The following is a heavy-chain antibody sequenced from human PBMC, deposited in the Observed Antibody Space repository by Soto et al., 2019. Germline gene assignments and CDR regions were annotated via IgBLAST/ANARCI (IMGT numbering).Heavy chain of an antibody. CDR3: ARDTRDYYYYYGVDV. D-gene: IGHD1-26*01. CDR2: IFYSGST. J-gene: IGHJ6*02. V-gene: IGHV4-59*12. CDR1: GGSISSFY. Sequence: QVQLQESGPGLVKPSETLSLTCTVSGGSISSFYWSWIRQPPGKGLEWIGYIFYSGSTNYNPSLKSRVTISVDTSKNHFSLKLSSVTAADTAVYYCARDTRDYYYYYGVDVWGQGTTVTVSS.